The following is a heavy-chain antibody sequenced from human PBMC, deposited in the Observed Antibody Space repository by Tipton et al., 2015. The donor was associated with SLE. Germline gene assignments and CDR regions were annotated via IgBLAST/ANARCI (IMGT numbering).Heavy chain of an antibody. CDR2: ISGSGGST. J-gene: IGHJ4*02. CDR1: GFNFRGYW. D-gene: IGHD1-14*01. V-gene: IGHV3-23*01. CDR3: AKDIRKSSMKYFDY. Sequence: SLRLSCAASGFNFRGYWMTWVRQAPGKGLEWVSAISGSGGSTYYADSVKGRFTISRDNTKNSLYLQINSLRVEDTAFYFCAKDIRKSSMKYFDYWGRGTLVTVSS.